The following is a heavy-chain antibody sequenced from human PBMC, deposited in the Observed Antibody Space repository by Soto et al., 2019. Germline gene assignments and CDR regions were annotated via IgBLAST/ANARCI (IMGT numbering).Heavy chain of an antibody. Sequence: ASVKVSCKASGYTFTSYAMHWVRQAPGQRLEWMGWINAGNGDTKYSQKFQGRVTITRDTSASTAYMELSSLRSEDTAVYYCAREDVGATKLSNYYYGMDVWGQGTTVTVSS. CDR3: AREDVGATKLSNYYYGMDV. J-gene: IGHJ6*02. D-gene: IGHD1-26*01. CDR2: INAGNGDT. V-gene: IGHV1-3*01. CDR1: GYTFTSYA.